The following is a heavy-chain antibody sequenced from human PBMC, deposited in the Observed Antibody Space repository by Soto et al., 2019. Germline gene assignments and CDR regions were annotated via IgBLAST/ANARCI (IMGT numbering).Heavy chain of an antibody. J-gene: IGHJ5*02. Sequence: QVQLVQSGAEVKKPGASVKVSCKASGYTFTSYGISWVRQAPGQGLERMGWISAYNGNTNYAQKLQGRVTMTTDTSTSTAYMELRSLRSDDTAVYYCARAIRPYYYDSSGYYAWFDPWGQGTLVTVSS. D-gene: IGHD3-22*01. CDR2: ISAYNGNT. CDR1: GYTFTSYG. CDR3: ARAIRPYYYDSSGYYAWFDP. V-gene: IGHV1-18*04.